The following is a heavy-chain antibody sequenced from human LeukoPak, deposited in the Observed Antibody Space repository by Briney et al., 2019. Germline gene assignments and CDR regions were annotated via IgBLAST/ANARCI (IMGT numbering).Heavy chain of an antibody. V-gene: IGHV3-21*01. CDR3: ATSIAARRVMFDY. CDR1: GFTFSSYS. J-gene: IGHJ4*02. Sequence: GGSLRLSCAASGFTFSSYSMNWVRQAPGKGLEWVSSISSSSSYIYYADSVKGRFTISRDNSKNTLYLQMNSLRAEDTAVYYCATSIAARRVMFDYWGQGTLVTVSS. CDR2: ISSSSSYI. D-gene: IGHD6-6*01.